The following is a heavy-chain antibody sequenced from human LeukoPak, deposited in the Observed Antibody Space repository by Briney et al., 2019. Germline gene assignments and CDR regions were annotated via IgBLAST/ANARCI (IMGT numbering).Heavy chain of an antibody. J-gene: IGHJ6*03. Sequence: ASETLSLTCTVSGGSISSYYWSWIRQPPGKGLEWIGYIYYSGSTNYNPSLKSRVTISVDTSKNQFSLKLSSVTAADTAVYYCARDLVGGSSGWYANYYYMDVWGKGTTVTISS. CDR2: IYYSGST. V-gene: IGHV4-59*01. D-gene: IGHD6-19*01. CDR1: GGSISSYY. CDR3: ARDLVGGSSGWYANYYYMDV.